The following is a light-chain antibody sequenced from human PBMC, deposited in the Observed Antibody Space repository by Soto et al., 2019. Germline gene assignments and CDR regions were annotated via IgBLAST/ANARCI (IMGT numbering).Light chain of an antibody. V-gene: IGKV4-1*01. Sequence: IVMTQSPDSLGVSLGERATINFKSSQIVLYSSNNKNYLAWYQQKPGQPPKLLIYWASTRESGVPDRFSGSGSGTDFTLTISSLQAEDVAVYYCQQYYSTPLTFGGGTKVDIX. J-gene: IGKJ4*01. CDR1: QIVLYSSNNKNY. CDR2: WAS. CDR3: QQYYSTPLT.